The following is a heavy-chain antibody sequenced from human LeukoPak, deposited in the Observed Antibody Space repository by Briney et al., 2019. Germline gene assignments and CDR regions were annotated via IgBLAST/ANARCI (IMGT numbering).Heavy chain of an antibody. V-gene: IGHV1-2*02. J-gene: IGHJ4*02. CDR3: ARDLRTGITMVRGEYYFDY. CDR2: INPDSGGT. CDR1: GYTFTRYY. Sequence: ASVKVSCKASGYTFTRYYMHWVRQAPGQGLEWMGWINPDSGGTNYGKNFQGRVTMTRDTSISIVYMEMNRLRSDDTAVYYCARDLRTGITMVRGEYYFDYWGQGTLVTVSS. D-gene: IGHD3-10*01.